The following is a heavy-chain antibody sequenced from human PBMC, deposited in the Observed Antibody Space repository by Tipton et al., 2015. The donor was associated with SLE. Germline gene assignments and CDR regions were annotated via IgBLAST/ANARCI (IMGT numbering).Heavy chain of an antibody. Sequence: TLSLTCAVYGGSFSGYYWSWIRQPPGKGLEWIGTIYYSGSSYSTPSLKSRVTISVDTSKNQFSLKLSSVTAADTAVYYCARGPLVGATGGRDFDYWGQGTLVTVSS. D-gene: IGHD1-26*01. CDR2: IYYSGSS. J-gene: IGHJ4*02. V-gene: IGHV4-34*01. CDR3: ARGPLVGATGGRDFDY. CDR1: GGSFSGYY.